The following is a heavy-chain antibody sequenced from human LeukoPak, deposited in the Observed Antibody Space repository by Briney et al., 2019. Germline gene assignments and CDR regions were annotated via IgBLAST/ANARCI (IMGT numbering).Heavy chain of an antibody. D-gene: IGHD4-17*01. J-gene: IGHJ5*02. V-gene: IGHV4-59*01. CDR1: GGSISSYD. CDR2: IRYSGST. CDR3: ARYGSTHWFDP. Sequence: PSETLSLTSTVPGGSISSYDWSWIRQPPGKGLEWIGFIRYSGSTNYNPSLKSRVTISVDMSKNQFSLRLTSVTAADTAVYYCARYGSTHWFDPWGQGTLVTVSS.